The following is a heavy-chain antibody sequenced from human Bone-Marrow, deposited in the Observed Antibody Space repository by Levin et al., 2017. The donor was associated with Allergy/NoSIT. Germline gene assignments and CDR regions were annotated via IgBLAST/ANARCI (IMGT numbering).Heavy chain of an antibody. Sequence: WASVKVSCKASGGTFSTHIVTWVRQAPGQGLEWVGQIIPTFGKADYAQKFQGRVTISADESTSTAYMQLSSLTSDDTAVYYCARPAASGYPTHQYFQQWGQGTLVTVSS. D-gene: IGHD3-22*01. J-gene: IGHJ1*01. CDR3: ARPAASGYPTHQYFQQ. CDR2: IIPTFGKA. V-gene: IGHV1-69*13. CDR1: GGTFSTHI.